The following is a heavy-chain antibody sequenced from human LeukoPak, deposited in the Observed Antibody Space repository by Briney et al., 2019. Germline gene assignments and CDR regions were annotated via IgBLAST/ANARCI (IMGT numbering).Heavy chain of an antibody. CDR2: INHSGST. CDR3: ASGTAMGH. V-gene: IGHV4-34*01. CDR1: GGSFSGYY. Sequence: PSETLSLTCAVYGGSFSGYYWSWIRQPPGKGLEWIGEINHSGSTNYNPSLKSRVTISVDTSKNQFSLKLSSVTAADTAVYYCASGTAMGHWGQGTLVTVSS. D-gene: IGHD5-18*01. J-gene: IGHJ4*02.